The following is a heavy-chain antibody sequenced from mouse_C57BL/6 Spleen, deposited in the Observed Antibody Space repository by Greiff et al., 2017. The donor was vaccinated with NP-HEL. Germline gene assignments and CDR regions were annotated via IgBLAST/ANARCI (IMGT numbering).Heavy chain of an antibody. CDR1: GFNIKDDY. CDR3: TTRGLPFAY. V-gene: IGHV14-4*01. Sequence: VQLKQSGAELVRPGASVKLSCTASGFNIKDDYMHWVKQRPEQGLEWIGWIDPENGDTEYASKFQGKATITADTSSNTAYLQLSSLTSEDTAVYYCTTRGLPFAYWGQGTLVTVSA. CDR2: IDPENGDT. J-gene: IGHJ3*01. D-gene: IGHD5-5*01.